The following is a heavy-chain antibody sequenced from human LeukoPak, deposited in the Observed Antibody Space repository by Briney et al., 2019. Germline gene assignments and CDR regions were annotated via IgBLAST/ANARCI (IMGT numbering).Heavy chain of an antibody. V-gene: IGHV3-48*03. CDR2: ISSSGSTI. CDR3: ARGPNKQDSSRRGAFDI. J-gene: IGHJ3*02. CDR1: GFTFSSYE. Sequence: PGGSLRLSCAASGFTFSSYEMNWVRQAPGKGLEWVSYISSSGSTIYYADSVKGRFTISRDNAKNSLYLQMNSLRAEDTAVYYCARGPNKQDSSRRGAFDIWGQATMVTVSS. D-gene: IGHD6-13*01.